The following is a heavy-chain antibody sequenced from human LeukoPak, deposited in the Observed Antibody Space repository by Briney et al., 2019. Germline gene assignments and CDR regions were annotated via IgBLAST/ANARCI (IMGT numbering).Heavy chain of an antibody. CDR2: IGISTTYI. CDR1: GFTFSSYN. J-gene: IGHJ4*02. V-gene: IGHV3-21*01. Sequence: GGSLRLSCVVSGFTFSSYNFNWVRQAPGKGLEWVSSIGISTTYIYYADSVTGRFTISRDNAKNSLYLQMNSLRAEDTAAYYCVRDGGDFYGSGSYLAYWGQGTLVTVSS. CDR3: VRDGGDFYGSGSYLAY. D-gene: IGHD3-10*01.